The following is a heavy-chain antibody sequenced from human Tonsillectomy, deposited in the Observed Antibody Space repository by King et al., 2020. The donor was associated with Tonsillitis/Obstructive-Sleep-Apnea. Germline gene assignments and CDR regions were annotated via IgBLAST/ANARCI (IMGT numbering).Heavy chain of an antibody. CDR1: GYTFTSYA. Sequence: LQLVQSGAEVKKPGASVKVSCKASGYTFTSYAINWVRQAPGQGLEWMGWISAYNGNTNYAQKLQGRVTMTTDTSTSTAYMELRSLRFDDTAVYYCTRGEDIALTNWFDPWGQGTLVTVSS. D-gene: IGHD2-8*01. CDR2: ISAYNGNT. CDR3: TRGEDIALTNWFDP. V-gene: IGHV1-18*01. J-gene: IGHJ5*02.